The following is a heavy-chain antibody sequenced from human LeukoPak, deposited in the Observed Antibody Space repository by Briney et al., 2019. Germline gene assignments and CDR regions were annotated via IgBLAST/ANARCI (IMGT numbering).Heavy chain of an antibody. J-gene: IGHJ4*02. D-gene: IGHD3-10*01. CDR2: ISGSGGST. CDR1: GFTFSSYA. Sequence: PGGSLRLSCAASGFTFSSYAMSRVRQAPGKGLEWVSAISGSGGSTYYADSVKGRFTISRDNSKNTLYLQMNSLRAEDTAVYYCAKDDYGSGSYPSHPYYFDYWGQGTLVTVSS. CDR3: AKDDYGSGSYPSHPYYFDY. V-gene: IGHV3-23*01.